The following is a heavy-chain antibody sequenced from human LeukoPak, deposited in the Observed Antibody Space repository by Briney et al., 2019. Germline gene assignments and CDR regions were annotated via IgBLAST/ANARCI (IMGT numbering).Heavy chain of an antibody. J-gene: IGHJ3*02. CDR3: ARPVEMATYGAFDI. CDR2: IYYSGST. Sequence: SETLSLTCTVSGGSISSYYWSWIRQPPGKGLEWIGYIYYSGSTNYNPSLKSRVTISVDTSKNQLSLKLSSVTAADTAVYYCARPVEMATYGAFDIWGQGTMVTVSS. CDR1: GGSISSYY. D-gene: IGHD5-24*01. V-gene: IGHV4-59*08.